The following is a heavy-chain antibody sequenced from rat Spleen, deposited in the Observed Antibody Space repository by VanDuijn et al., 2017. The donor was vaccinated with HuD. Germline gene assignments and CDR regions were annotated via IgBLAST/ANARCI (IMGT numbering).Heavy chain of an antibody. V-gene: IGHV5-29*01. D-gene: IGHD1-2*01. CDR1: GFTFSDYF. CDR3: ARGTRNYSSYGGFVY. Sequence: EVQLVESDGGLVQPGRSLNLSCAASGFTFSDYFMAWVRQAPTKGLEWVATTSYDGRRTYYRDSVKGRFTISRDNVKSILYLQMDSLKSEDTATYYCARGTRNYSSYGGFVYWGQGTLVTVSS. CDR2: TSYDGRRT. J-gene: IGHJ3*01.